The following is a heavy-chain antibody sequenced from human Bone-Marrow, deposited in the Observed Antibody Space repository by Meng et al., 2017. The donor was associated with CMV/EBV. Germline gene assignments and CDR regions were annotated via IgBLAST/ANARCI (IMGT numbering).Heavy chain of an antibody. CDR2: ISWNSGTI. J-gene: IGHJ4*02. D-gene: IGHD7-27*01. CDR3: ARVTGEWGY. V-gene: IGHV3-9*01. CDR1: GFTFDDYA. Sequence: SLKISCAVSGFTFDDYAMHWVRQAPGKGLEWVSGISWNSGTIGYADSVKGRFTISRDNAKNSLYLQMNSLRAEDTAVYYCARVTGEWGYWGQGTLVTVSS.